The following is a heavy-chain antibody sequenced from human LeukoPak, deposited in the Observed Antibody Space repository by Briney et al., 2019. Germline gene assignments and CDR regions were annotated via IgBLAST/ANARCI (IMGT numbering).Heavy chain of an antibody. CDR1: GFTFSSYW. J-gene: IGHJ6*03. D-gene: IGHD1-26*01. CDR3: ARDRPQTKRILGATTNYYYYYYMDV. CDR2: IKQDGSEK. Sequence: GGSLRLSCAASGFTFSSYWMSWVRQAPGKGLEWVANIKQDGSEKYYVDSVKGRLAISRDNAKNSLYLQMNSLRAEDTAVYYCARDRPQTKRILGATTNYYYYYYMDVWGKGTTVTISS. V-gene: IGHV3-7*01.